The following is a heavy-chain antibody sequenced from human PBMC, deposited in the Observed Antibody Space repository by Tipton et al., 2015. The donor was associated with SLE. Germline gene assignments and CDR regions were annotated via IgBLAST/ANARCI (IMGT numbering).Heavy chain of an antibody. CDR2: IFYTGST. D-gene: IGHD2-8*02. CDR3: ARLLQYHLHGVAYDAFDI. CDR1: GDSISSSSNH. V-gene: IGHV4-39*02. J-gene: IGHJ3*02. Sequence: TLSLTCSVSGDSISSSSNHWGWIRQPPGKGLEWIGSIFYTGSTYYNPSLKSRVTISVDTSKNYFSLKLSSVTAADTAGYYCARLLQYHLHGVAYDAFDIWGQGTMVTVSS.